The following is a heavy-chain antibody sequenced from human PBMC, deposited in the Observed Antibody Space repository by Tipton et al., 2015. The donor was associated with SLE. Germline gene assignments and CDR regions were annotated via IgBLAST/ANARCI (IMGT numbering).Heavy chain of an antibody. CDR3: ARGPSITYFDY. V-gene: IGHV4-34*01. J-gene: IGHJ4*02. D-gene: IGHD1-14*01. CDR2: INHSGST. CDR1: GGSFSGYY. Sequence: LRFSCAVYGGSFSGYYWSWIRQPPGKGLEWIGEINHSGSTNYNPSLKSRVTISVDTSKNQFSLKLSSVTAADTAVYYCARGPSITYFDYWGQGTLVTVSS.